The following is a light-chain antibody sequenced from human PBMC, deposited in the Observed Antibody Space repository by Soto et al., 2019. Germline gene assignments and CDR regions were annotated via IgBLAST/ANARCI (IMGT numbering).Light chain of an antibody. CDR2: EGS. V-gene: IGLV2-23*01. J-gene: IGLJ3*02. CDR1: SSDVGSYNL. CDR3: CSCAGLGV. Sequence: QSVLTQPASVSGSPGQSITISCTGTSSDVGSYNLVSWYQQHPGKAPKLMIYEGSKRPSGVSNRFSGSKSGNTASLTISGLQAQEEADYYCCSCAGLGVFGGGAQLTV.